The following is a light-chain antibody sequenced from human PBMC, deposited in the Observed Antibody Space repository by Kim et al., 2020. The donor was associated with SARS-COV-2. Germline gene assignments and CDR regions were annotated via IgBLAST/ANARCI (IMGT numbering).Light chain of an antibody. J-gene: IGKJ4*01. CDR2: GAS. V-gene: IGKV1-17*01. CDR1: QAIGNH. Sequence: DIQMTQSPSSLSASVGDRVTITCRASQAIGNHLAWYQQKPGTAPKRLIYGASSLQSGVPSRFSGSGSGTEFTLTISSLQPEDFTTYYCLYHNNHQLNFGEGTKVDIK. CDR3: LYHNNHQLN.